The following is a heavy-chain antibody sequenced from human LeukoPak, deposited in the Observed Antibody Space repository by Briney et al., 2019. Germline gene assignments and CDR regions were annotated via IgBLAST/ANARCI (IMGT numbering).Heavy chain of an antibody. D-gene: IGHD2-15*01. J-gene: IGHJ4*02. CDR1: GVTFRTYW. Sequence: GSLRLSCTASGVTFRTYWMHWVRQAPGKGPVWVSRINSDGSSTNYADSVKGRFTISRDNAKNTLYLQMNSLRAEDTAVYYRARDSCSGGSCYFGYWGQGTLVTVSS. CDR3: ARDSCSGGSCYFGY. CDR2: INSDGSST. V-gene: IGHV3-74*01.